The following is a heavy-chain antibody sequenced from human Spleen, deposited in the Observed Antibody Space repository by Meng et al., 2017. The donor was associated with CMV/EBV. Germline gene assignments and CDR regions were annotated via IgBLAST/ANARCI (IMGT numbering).Heavy chain of an antibody. CDR2: ISAYNGNT. Sequence: CQASGYTFTSYGISWVRQAPGPGLEWMGWISAYNGNTNYAQKLQGRVTMTTDTSTSTAYMELRSLRSDDTAVYYCARTLYSSSWSDYWGQGTLVTVSS. J-gene: IGHJ4*02. V-gene: IGHV1-18*01. CDR3: ARTLYSSSWSDY. CDR1: GYTFTSYG. D-gene: IGHD6-13*01.